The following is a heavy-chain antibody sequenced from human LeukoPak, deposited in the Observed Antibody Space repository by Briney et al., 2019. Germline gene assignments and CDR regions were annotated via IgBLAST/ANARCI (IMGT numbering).Heavy chain of an antibody. CDR1: GFTFRSYG. Sequence: RSLRLSCAASGFTFRSYGMHWVRHAPGKGLEGVAVISYDGSNKYYADSVKGRSTISRDNSKNTLYLQMNSLRAEDTAVYYCAKDRGSSWSYYYYYYGMDVWGQGTTVTVSS. CDR2: ISYDGSNK. V-gene: IGHV3-30*18. CDR3: AKDRGSSWSYYYYYYGMDV. D-gene: IGHD6-13*01. J-gene: IGHJ6*02.